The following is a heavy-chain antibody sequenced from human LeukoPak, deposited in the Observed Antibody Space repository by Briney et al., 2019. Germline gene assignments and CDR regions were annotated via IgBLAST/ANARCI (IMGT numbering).Heavy chain of an antibody. Sequence: PSETLSLTCAVYGGSISSYYWSWIRQPPGKGLEWIGYIYTSGSTNYNPSLKSRVTISVDTSKNQFSLKLSSVTAADTAVYYCARLDGPIPYWGQGTLVTVSS. CDR2: IYTSGST. J-gene: IGHJ4*02. CDR1: GGSISSYY. D-gene: IGHD1-1*01. CDR3: ARLDGPIPY. V-gene: IGHV4-4*09.